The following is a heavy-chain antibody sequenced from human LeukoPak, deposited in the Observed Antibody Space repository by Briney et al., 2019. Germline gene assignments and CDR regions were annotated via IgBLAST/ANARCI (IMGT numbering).Heavy chain of an antibody. CDR3: ARVVCSSTSCSPLYYMDV. CDR2: INPNSGGT. V-gene: IGHV1-2*02. D-gene: IGHD2-2*01. J-gene: IGHJ6*03. CDR1: GYTFTGYY. Sequence: GASVKVSCKASGYTFTGYYMHWVRQAPGQGLEWMGWINPNSGGTNYAQKFQGRVTMTRDTSISTAYMELSRLRSDDTAVYYCARVVCSSTSCSPLYYMDVWGKGTTVTVSS.